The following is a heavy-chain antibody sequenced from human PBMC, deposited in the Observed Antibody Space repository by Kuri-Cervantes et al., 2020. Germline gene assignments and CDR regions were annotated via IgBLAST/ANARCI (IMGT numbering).Heavy chain of an antibody. J-gene: IGHJ6*02. Sequence: ASVKVSCKASGYTFTSYGISWVRQAPGQGLEWMGWISAYNGNTNYAQKLQGRVTMTTHTSTSTVYMELRSLRSDDTAVYFCARVKSSYGDPTGGMDVWGQGTTVTVSS. V-gene: IGHV1-18*01. D-gene: IGHD4-17*01. CDR1: GYTFTSYG. CDR2: ISAYNGNT. CDR3: ARVKSSYGDPTGGMDV.